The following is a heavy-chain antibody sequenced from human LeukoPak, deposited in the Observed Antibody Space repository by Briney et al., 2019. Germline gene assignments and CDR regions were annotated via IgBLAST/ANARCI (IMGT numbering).Heavy chain of an antibody. J-gene: IGHJ4*02. CDR2: FDPEDGET. Sequence: ASVKVSCTVSGYTLTGLSMHWVRQAPGKGLEWMGGFDPEDGETIYAQKFQGRVTMTEDTSTDTAYMELSSLRSEDTAVYYCATPGSWGSYRYLVYWGQGTLVTVSS. V-gene: IGHV1-24*01. CDR1: GYTLTGLS. D-gene: IGHD3-16*02. CDR3: ATPGSWGSYRYLVY.